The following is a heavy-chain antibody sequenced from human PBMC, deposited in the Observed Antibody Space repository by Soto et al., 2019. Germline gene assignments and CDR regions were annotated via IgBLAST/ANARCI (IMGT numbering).Heavy chain of an antibody. V-gene: IGHV4-59*01. D-gene: IGHD3-3*01. CDR3: ARVFSNIPGAFDI. CDR2: IYYSGST. J-gene: IGHJ3*02. CDR1: GGSISSYY. Sequence: SETLSLTCTVSGGSISSYYWSWIRQPPGKGLEWIGYIYYSGSTNYNPSLKSRVTISVDTSKNQFSLKLSSVTAADTAVYYCARVFSNIPGAFDIWGQGTMVTVSS.